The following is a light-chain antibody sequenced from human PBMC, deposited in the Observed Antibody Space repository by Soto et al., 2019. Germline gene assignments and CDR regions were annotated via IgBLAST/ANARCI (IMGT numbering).Light chain of an antibody. CDR3: CSYAGTYTYV. V-gene: IGLV2-11*01. CDR1: YSDVGLYDY. CDR2: DVT. Sequence: QSALTQPRSVSGSPGLSVTISCTGTYSDVGLYDYLSWYQQHPGKAPKLIISDVTKRPSGVPDRFSGSKSGNTASLTISGLQAEDEADYYCCSYAGTYTYVFGSGTKLTVL. J-gene: IGLJ1*01.